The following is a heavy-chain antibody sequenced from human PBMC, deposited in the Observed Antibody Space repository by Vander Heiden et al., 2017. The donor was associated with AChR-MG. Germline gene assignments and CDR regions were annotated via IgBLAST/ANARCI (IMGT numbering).Heavy chain of an antibody. CDR3: ARGSCGVGICYPFKD. D-gene: IGHD2-8*02. J-gene: IGHJ4*02. CDR1: AGSISRSTYY. V-gene: IGHV4-39*02. CDR2: IYYSGNT. Sequence: QPQLQESGPGLVKPSETLSLTCTVSAGSISRSTYYLGWLRQPPGKGLEWIGSIYYSGNTYYNPSLQSRVTILVDTSKNHLSLELSSVTAADSAVYYCARGSCGVGICYPFKDWGPGTLVTVSS.